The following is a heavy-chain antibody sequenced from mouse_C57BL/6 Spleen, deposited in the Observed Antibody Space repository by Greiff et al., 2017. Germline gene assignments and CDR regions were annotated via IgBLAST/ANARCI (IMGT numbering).Heavy chain of an antibody. Sequence: QVQLQQSGAELVKPGASVKISCKASGYAFSSYWMNWVKQRPGKGLEWIGQIYPGDGDTNYNGKFKGKATLTADKSSSTAYMQLSSLTSEDSAVYFCARYLFYGNYVYFDYWGQGTTLTVSS. CDR2: IYPGDGDT. D-gene: IGHD2-1*01. CDR3: ARYLFYGNYVYFDY. J-gene: IGHJ2*01. CDR1: GYAFSSYW. V-gene: IGHV1-80*01.